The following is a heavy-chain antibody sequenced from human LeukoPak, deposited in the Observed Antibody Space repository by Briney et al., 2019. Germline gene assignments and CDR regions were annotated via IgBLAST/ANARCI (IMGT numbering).Heavy chain of an antibody. J-gene: IGHJ6*03. CDR3: TRLGDTIFGVVIRTAYYYMDV. Sequence: ASVKVSCKASGYTFTSYGISWVRQAPGQGLEWMGWISAYNGNTNYAQKLQGRVTMTTDTSTSTAYMELRSLRSDDTAVYYCTRLGDTIFGVVIRTAYYYMDVWGKGTTVTVSS. D-gene: IGHD3-3*01. CDR2: ISAYNGNT. CDR1: GYTFTSYG. V-gene: IGHV1-18*01.